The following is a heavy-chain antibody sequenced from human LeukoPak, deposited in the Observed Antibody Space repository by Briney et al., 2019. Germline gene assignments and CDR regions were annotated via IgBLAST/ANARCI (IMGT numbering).Heavy chain of an antibody. J-gene: IGHJ6*02. D-gene: IGHD6-13*01. CDR2: ISYDGSNK. CDR3: ARDQGSSWTYYYYYGMDV. CDR1: GFTFSSYG. Sequence: PGGSLRLSCAASGFTFSSYGMHWVRQAPGKGLEWVAVISYDGSNKYYADSVKGRFTISRDNSKNTLYLQMNSLRAEDTAVYYCARDQGSSWTYYYYYGMDVWGQGTTVTVSS. V-gene: IGHV3-30*03.